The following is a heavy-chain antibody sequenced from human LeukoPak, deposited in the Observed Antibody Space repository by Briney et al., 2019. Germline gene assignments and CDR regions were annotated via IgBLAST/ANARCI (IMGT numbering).Heavy chain of an antibody. CDR3: ARLAGVVNN. V-gene: IGHV4-34*01. CDR2: INHSGST. Sequence: SETLSLTCTVSGGSITGYYWSWIRQPPGKGLEWIGEINHSGSTNYNPSLKSRVTISVDTSKNQFSLKLSSVTAADTAVYYCARLAGVVNNWGQGTLVTVSS. J-gene: IGHJ4*02. D-gene: IGHD3-3*01. CDR1: GGSITGYY.